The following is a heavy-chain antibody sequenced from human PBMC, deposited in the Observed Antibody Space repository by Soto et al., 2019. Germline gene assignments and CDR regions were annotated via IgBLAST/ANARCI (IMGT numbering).Heavy chain of an antibody. CDR3: AKDYYGSGSYYFGY. CDR1: GFTFSSYA. Sequence: GSLSLSCSASGFTFSSYAMSWVRQAPGKGLEWVSAISGSGGSTYYADSVKGRFTISRDNSKNTLYLQMNSLRAEDTAVYYCAKDYYGSGSYYFGYWGQGTLVTVSS. D-gene: IGHD3-10*01. CDR2: ISGSGGST. V-gene: IGHV3-23*01. J-gene: IGHJ4*02.